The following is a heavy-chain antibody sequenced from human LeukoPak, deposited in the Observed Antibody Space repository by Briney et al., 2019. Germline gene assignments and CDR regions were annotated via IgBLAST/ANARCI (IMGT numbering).Heavy chain of an antibody. CDR3: ARSGGIQRFDY. Sequence: AGTLSLTCAVSGHSMRSSNGGSWVRQPPGEGLGWIGEIYHSGSTNYNPSLKSRVTISVDKSKNQFSLKLSSVTAADTAVYYCARSGGIQRFDYWGQGTLVAVSS. V-gene: IGHV4-4*02. D-gene: IGHD6-13*01. CDR2: IYHSGST. CDR1: GHSMRSSNG. J-gene: IGHJ4*02.